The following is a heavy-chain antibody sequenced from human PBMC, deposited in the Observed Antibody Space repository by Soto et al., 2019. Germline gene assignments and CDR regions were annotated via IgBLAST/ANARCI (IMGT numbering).Heavy chain of an antibody. CDR2: ISPYSGFT. Sequence: ASVKVSCKVSGYSFTGYSLNWVRQAPGQRLEWMGWISPYSGFTNYAQKFQGRVTLTTDTSTNTDYLDLRSLRSDDSAVYYCARSYSNSHYFDYWGQGTLVTVSS. V-gene: IGHV1-18*04. CDR3: ARSYSNSHYFDY. J-gene: IGHJ4*02. D-gene: IGHD6-6*01. CDR1: GYSFTGYS.